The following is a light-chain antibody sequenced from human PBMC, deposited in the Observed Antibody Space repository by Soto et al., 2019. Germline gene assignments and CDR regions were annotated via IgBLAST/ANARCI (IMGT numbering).Light chain of an antibody. CDR3: MQALQTRA. V-gene: IGKV2-28*01. CDR2: LGS. J-gene: IGKJ1*01. CDR1: QSLLHINGYNY. Sequence: DIVMTQSPLSLSVTPGEPASISCRSSQSLLHINGYNYLDWYLQKPGQSPQLLIYLGSNRASGVPDGFRGSGSGTDFTLKISRVEAEDVGVYYCMQALQTRAFGQGTKVEIK.